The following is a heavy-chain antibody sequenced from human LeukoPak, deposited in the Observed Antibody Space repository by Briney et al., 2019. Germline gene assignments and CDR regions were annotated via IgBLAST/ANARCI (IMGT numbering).Heavy chain of an antibody. D-gene: IGHD4-17*01. J-gene: IGHJ4*02. CDR2: IYYSGTA. CDR1: GGSISSGGYY. CDR3: ARFSNDHGVKFDY. Sequence: PSQTLSLTCTVSGGSISSGGYYWSWVRQHPEKGLEWIGYIYYSGTAYYNPSLKSRVTMSVDTSKNQFSPKLDSVTAADTAVYYCARFSNDHGVKFDYWGQGTLVTVSS. V-gene: IGHV4-31*03.